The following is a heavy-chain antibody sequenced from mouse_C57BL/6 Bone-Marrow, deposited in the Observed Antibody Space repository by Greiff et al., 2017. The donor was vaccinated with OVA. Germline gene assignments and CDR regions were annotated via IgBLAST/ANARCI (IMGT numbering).Heavy chain of an antibody. CDR3: TRSGGWLLRDAMDY. J-gene: IGHJ4*01. D-gene: IGHD2-3*01. CDR2: IYPGNSDT. CDR1: GYTFTSYW. Sequence: VQLQQSGTVLARPGASVKMSCKTSGYTFTSYWMHWVKQRPGQGLEWIGAIYPGNSDTSYNQKFKGKAKLTAVTSASTAYMELSSLTNEDSAVYYCTRSGGWLLRDAMDYWGQGTSVTVSS. V-gene: IGHV1-5*01.